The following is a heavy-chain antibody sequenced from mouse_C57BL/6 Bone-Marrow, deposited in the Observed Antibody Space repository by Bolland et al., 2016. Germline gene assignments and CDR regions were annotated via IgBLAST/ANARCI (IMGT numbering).Heavy chain of an antibody. CDR3: ARASYYGSFYYFDY. D-gene: IGHD1-1*01. V-gene: IGHV1-72*01. Sequence: YNEKFKSKATLTVDKPSSTAYMQLSSLTSEDSAVYYCARASYYGSFYYFDYWGQGTT. J-gene: IGHJ2*01.